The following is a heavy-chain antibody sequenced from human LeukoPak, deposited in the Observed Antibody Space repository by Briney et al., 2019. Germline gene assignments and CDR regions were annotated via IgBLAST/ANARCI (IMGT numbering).Heavy chain of an antibody. CDR1: GYTFTSYG. CDR2: INPNSGGT. Sequence: ASVKVSCKASGYTFTSYGITWVRQAPGQGLEWMGRINPNSGGTNYAQKFQGRVTMTRDTSISTAYMELSRLRSDDTAVYYCARDSSSTDYYMDVWGKGTTVTVSS. CDR3: ARDSSSTDYYMDV. D-gene: IGHD6-13*01. V-gene: IGHV1-2*06. J-gene: IGHJ6*03.